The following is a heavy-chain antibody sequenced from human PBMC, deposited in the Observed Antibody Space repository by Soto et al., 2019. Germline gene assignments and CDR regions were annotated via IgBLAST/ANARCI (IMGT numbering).Heavy chain of an antibody. CDR2: IYYTGTT. J-gene: IGHJ4*01. V-gene: IGHV4-30-4*01. D-gene: IGHD2-2*01. CDR3: ARESHSSWEYLDP. Sequence: QVQLQESGPGLVKPSQTLSLACTVSGGSLIGGGFYWSWVRQSPGKAPEWIWFIYYTGTTYYKPSLRGRDTMSMNTSKNQFSLDLTSVTAADTAIYYCARESHSSWEYLDPLGQGIVVTVSS. CDR1: GGSLIGGGFY.